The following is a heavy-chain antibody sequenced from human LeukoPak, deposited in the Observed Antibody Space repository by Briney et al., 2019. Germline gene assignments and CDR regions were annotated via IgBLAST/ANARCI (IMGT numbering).Heavy chain of an antibody. J-gene: IGHJ4*02. CDR2: ISSSGST. V-gene: IGHV4-4*07. CDR1: GGSISSYY. Sequence: PSETLSLTCTVSGGSISSYYWSWIRQPAGKGLEYIGRISSSGSTNYNPSLKSRVTMSVDASKNQFSVKLSSVTAADTAVYYCARALVVVPATDGQYFDYWGQGTLVPVSS. CDR3: ARALVVVPATDGQYFDY. D-gene: IGHD2-15*01.